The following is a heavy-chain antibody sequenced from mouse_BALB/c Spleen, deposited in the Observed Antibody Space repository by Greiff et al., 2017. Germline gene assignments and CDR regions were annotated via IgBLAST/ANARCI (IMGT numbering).Heavy chain of an antibody. D-gene: IGHD2-4*01. CDR3: ARRFYDYDDYYAMDY. CDR2: IDPANGNT. Sequence: EVQLQQSGAELVKPGASVKLSCTASGFTIKDTSMHWVKQRPEQGLEWIGRIDPANGNTKYDPKFQGKATITADTSSNTAYLQLSSLTSEDTAVYYCARRFYDYDDYYAMDYWGQGTSVTVSS. J-gene: IGHJ4*01. CDR1: GFTIKDTS. V-gene: IGHV14-3*02.